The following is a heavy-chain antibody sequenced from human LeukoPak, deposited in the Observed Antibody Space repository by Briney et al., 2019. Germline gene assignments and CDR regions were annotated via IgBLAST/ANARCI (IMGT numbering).Heavy chain of an antibody. CDR3: ARSRIFGVVPLH. J-gene: IGHJ4*02. D-gene: IGHD3-3*01. V-gene: IGHV4-39*07. CDR2: IYHSAST. Sequence: SETLSLTCTVSGGSISSSSYYWVWIRQPPGKGLKWIGEIYHSASTNYNPSLKSRVTISVDKSKNQFSLKLSSVTAADTAVYYCARSRIFGVVPLHWGQGTLVTVSS. CDR1: GGSISSSSYY.